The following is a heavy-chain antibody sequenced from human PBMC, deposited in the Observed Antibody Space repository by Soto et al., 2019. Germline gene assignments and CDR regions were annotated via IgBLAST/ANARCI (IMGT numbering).Heavy chain of an antibody. CDR2: IKSKTDGGTI. D-gene: IGHD2-2*01. J-gene: IGHJ6*02. Sequence: GGSLRLSCAASGFTFSNAWMNRVRQAPGKGLEWVGRIKSKTDGGTIDYAAPVKGRFTFSRDDSKNTLYLQMNSLKTEDTAVYYCTTDPNCRNSSCAHYFYYYGMDVWGQGTTVTVSS. V-gene: IGHV3-15*01. CDR3: TTDPNCRNSSCAHYFYYYGMDV. CDR1: GFTFSNAW.